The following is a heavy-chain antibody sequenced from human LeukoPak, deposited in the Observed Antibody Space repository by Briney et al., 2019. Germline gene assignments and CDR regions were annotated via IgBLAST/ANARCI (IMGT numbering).Heavy chain of an antibody. CDR2: INHSGGST. J-gene: IGHJ4*02. Sequence: VASVTLFYNAYRYTFTSYYMKWVRQTLEKDMETMGIINHSGGSTSYAQKFQGRVTMTRDTSTSTVYMELSSLRSEDTAVYYCARVDSSGYYYWGQGTLVTVSS. D-gene: IGHD3-22*01. CDR3: ARVDSSGYYY. CDR1: RYTFTSYY. V-gene: IGHV1-46*01.